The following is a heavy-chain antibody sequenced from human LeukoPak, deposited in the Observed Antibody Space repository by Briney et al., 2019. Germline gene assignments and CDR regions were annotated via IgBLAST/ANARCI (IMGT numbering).Heavy chain of an antibody. D-gene: IGHD1-1*01. CDR3: ARDGGTYKRNWFDP. CDR1: GDSVSSNSAA. Sequence: SQTLSLTCAISGDSVSSNSAAWNWIRQSPSRGLERLGRTYYRSKWCNDYAVSVKSRITINPDTSKNQFSLQLNSVTPEDTAVYYCARDGGTYKRNWFDPWGQGTLVTVSS. V-gene: IGHV6-1*01. CDR2: TYYRSKWCN. J-gene: IGHJ5*02.